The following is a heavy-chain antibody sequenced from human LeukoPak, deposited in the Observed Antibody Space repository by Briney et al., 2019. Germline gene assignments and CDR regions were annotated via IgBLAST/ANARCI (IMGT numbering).Heavy chain of an antibody. D-gene: IGHD3-22*01. CDR1: GFTFSDYY. CDR2: ISGSGGST. J-gene: IGHJ4*02. CDR3: AKVGPSYYYDSSGYQDY. V-gene: IGHV3-23*01. Sequence: GGSLRLSCAASGFTFSDYYMSWIRQAPGKGLEWVSAISGSGGSTYYADSVKGRFTISRDNSKNTLYLQMNSLRAEDTAVYYCAKVGPSYYYDSSGYQDYWGQGTLVTVSS.